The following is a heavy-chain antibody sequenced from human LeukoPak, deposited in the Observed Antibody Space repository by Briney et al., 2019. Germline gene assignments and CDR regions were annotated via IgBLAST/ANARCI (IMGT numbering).Heavy chain of an antibody. CDR2: IHTSGST. J-gene: IGHJ4*02. CDR1: GGSISSGSYY. Sequence: SETLSLTCTVSGGSISSGSYYWSWIRQPAGKGLEWIGRIHTSGSTNYNPSLKSRVTISVDTSKNQFSLKLSSVTAADTAVYYCARDRYKWELSDWGQGTLVTVSS. CDR3: ARDRYKWELSD. D-gene: IGHD1-26*01. V-gene: IGHV4-61*02.